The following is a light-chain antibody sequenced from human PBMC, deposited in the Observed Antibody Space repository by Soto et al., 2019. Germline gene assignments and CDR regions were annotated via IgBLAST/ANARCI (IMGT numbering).Light chain of an antibody. J-gene: IGKJ4*02. CDR1: QSVSSY. V-gene: IGKV1-39*01. Sequence: DIKMTQSPSPLSASVGDRVDITCRTSQSVSSYLNWYQAKPGKAPKLLIFAASTLESGVPSRFSGGGSGTDFTLTINSLQTEDSAIYYCQQSHNIPSTFGRGTKVDIK. CDR3: QQSHNIPST. CDR2: AAS.